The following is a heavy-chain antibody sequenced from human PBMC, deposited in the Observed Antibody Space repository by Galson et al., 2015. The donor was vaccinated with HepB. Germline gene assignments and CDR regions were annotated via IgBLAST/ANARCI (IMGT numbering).Heavy chain of an antibody. CDR3: ARTTMVRGVYNWFDP. V-gene: IGHV2-70*01. Sequence: PALVKPTQTLTLTCTFSGFSLRSSGMCVSWIRQPPGKAPEWLALIDWDDDKQYSTSLKTRLTISKDTSKNQVVLTMTNMDPVDTATYYCARTTMVRGVYNWFDPWGQGTLVTVSS. J-gene: IGHJ5*02. CDR1: GFSLRSSGMC. CDR2: IDWDDDK. D-gene: IGHD3-10*01.